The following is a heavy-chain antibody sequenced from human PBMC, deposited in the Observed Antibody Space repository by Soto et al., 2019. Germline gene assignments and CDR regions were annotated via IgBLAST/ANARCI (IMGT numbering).Heavy chain of an antibody. CDR3: AAGGGLPRYY. CDR1: GGSISSGGYS. Sequence: QLQLQESGSGLVKPSQTLSLTCAVSGGSISSGGYSWSWIRQPPGKGLEWIGYIYHSGSTYYNPSLKSRVTISADRSKNQFSLELSSVTAADTAVDYCAAGGGLPRYYWGQGTLVTVSS. J-gene: IGHJ4*02. V-gene: IGHV4-30-2*01. D-gene: IGHD5-12*01. CDR2: IYHSGST.